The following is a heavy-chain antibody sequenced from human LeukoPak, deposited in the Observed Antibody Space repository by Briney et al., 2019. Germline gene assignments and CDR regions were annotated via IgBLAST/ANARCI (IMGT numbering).Heavy chain of an antibody. V-gene: IGHV3-7*03. CDR2: IKKDGSEK. CDR1: GLTFSSHW. CDR3: AHLTTVTTRDFQH. D-gene: IGHD4-17*01. Sequence: GGSLRLSCVASGLTFSSHWMSWVRQAPGKGLEWVANIKKDGSEKYYVDSVKGRFTISRDNPKNTLYLQMNSLRAEDTAVYYCAHLTTVTTRDFQHWGQGTLVTVSS. J-gene: IGHJ1*01.